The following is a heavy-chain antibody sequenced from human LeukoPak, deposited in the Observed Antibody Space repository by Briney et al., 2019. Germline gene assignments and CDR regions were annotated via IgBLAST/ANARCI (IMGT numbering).Heavy chain of an antibody. J-gene: IGHJ4*02. CDR3: ARGKTTVTPGYFDY. Sequence: GGSLRLSCAASGFTFSSYWMSWVRQAPGKGLEWVANIKQAGSENYYVDSVKGRFTISRDNAKNSLYLQMNSLRAEDTAVYYCARGKTTVTPGYFDYWGQGTLVTVSS. CDR1: GFTFSSYW. CDR2: IKQAGSEN. V-gene: IGHV3-7*01. D-gene: IGHD4-11*01.